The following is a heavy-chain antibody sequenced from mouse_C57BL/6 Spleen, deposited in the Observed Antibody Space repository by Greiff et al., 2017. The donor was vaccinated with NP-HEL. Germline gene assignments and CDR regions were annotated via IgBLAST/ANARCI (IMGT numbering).Heavy chain of an antibody. CDR3: ARPLDYCGSSYLRWYFDV. J-gene: IGHJ1*03. D-gene: IGHD1-1*01. V-gene: IGHV1-82*01. CDR1: GYAFSSSW. Sequence: QVQLQQSGPELVKPGASVKISCKASGYAFSSSWMNWVKQRPGKGLEWIGRIYPGDGDTNYNGKFKGKATLTADKSSSTAYMQLSSLTSEDSAVYFCARPLDYCGSSYLRWYFDVWGTGTTVTVSS. CDR2: IYPGDGDT.